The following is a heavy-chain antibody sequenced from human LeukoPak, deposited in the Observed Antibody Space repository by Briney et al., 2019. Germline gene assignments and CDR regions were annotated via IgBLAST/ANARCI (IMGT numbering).Heavy chain of an antibody. CDR3: ARDTENDYGGNALDY. CDR2: MNPNSGNT. Sequence: ASVKVSCKASGYTFTSYDINWVRQATGQGLEWMGWMNPNSGNTGYAQKFQGRVTITADESTSTAYMELSSLRSEDTAVYYCARDTENDYGGNALDYWGQGTLVTVSS. J-gene: IGHJ4*02. CDR1: GYTFTSYD. V-gene: IGHV1-8*03. D-gene: IGHD4-23*01.